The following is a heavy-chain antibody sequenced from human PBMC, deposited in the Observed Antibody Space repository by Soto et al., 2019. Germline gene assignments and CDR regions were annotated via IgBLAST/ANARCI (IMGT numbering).Heavy chain of an antibody. CDR3: ARLIHIAVAWDSRKTNDY. CDR1: GGSISSSSYY. CDR2: IYYSGST. V-gene: IGHV4-39*01. J-gene: IGHJ4*02. D-gene: IGHD6-19*01. Sequence: PSETLSLTCTVSGGSISSSSYYWGWIRQPPGKGLEWIGSIYYSGSTYYNPSLKSRVTISVDTSKNQFSLKLSSVTAADTAVYYCARLIHIAVAWDSRKTNDYWGQGTLVTVSS.